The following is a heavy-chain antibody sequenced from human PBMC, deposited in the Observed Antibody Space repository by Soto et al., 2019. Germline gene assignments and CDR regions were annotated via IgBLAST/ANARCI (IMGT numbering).Heavy chain of an antibody. CDR3: GRGGSGYHTGRGFAGAMDV. J-gene: IGHJ6*02. D-gene: IGHD3-3*01. CDR1: GYIFNGYG. Sequence: QIQLVQSGGEVKKPGASVNLSCKASGYIFNGYGISWVRQAPGQGLEWMGWISPYNGHTEYSQSLQGRLTVTADTSTFTGYMERRSLRPDDTAVYFCGRGGSGYHTGRGFAGAMDVWGQGTTVTVSS. V-gene: IGHV1-18*04. CDR2: ISPYNGHT.